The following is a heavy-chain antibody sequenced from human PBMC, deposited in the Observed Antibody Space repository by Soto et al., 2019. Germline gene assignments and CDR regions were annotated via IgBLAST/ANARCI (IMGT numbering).Heavy chain of an antibody. CDR2: ISGSGGST. CDR1: GFTFSSYA. D-gene: IGHD2-15*01. J-gene: IGHJ4*02. Sequence: GGSLRLSCAASGFTFSSYAMSWVRQAPGKGLEWVSAISGSGGSTYYADSVKGRFTISRDNSKNTLYLQMNSLRAEDTAVYYCANSRSGQPRLFDYWGQGTLVTVSS. V-gene: IGHV3-23*01. CDR3: ANSRSGQPRLFDY.